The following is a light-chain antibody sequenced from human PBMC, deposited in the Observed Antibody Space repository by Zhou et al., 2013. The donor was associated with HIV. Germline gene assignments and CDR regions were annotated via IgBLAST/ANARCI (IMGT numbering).Light chain of an antibody. CDR1: QSVSSSY. Sequence: EIVLTQSPGTLSLSPGERATLSCRASQSVSSSYLAWYQQKPGQAPRLLIYGASTRATGIPARFSGSASGTEFTLTISSLQPEDLAVYYCQQYNHWPPLTFGGGTKVEIK. CDR3: QQYNHWPPLT. J-gene: IGKJ4*01. CDR2: GAS. V-gene: IGKV3-15*01.